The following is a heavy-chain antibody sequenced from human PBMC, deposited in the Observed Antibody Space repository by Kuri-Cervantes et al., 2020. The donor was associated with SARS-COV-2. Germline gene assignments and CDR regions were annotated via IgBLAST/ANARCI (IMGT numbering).Heavy chain of an antibody. V-gene: IGHV3-48*04. Sequence: ETLSLTCAASTITFSNCRMSRVRQAPGKGLEWVSDINTSTRTKYYVGSVKGRFTICRDNAKNTLYLQMNSLRAEDTAVYYCARDNWNYGDAFDIWGQGTMVTVSS. CDR2: INTSTRTK. D-gene: IGHD1-7*01. CDR3: ARDNWNYGDAFDI. CDR1: TITFSNCR. J-gene: IGHJ3*02.